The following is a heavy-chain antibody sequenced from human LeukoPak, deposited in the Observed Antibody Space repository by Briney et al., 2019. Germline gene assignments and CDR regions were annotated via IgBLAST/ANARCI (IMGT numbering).Heavy chain of an antibody. J-gene: IGHJ4*02. CDR3: AKDHAGSGRAFQY. D-gene: IGHD3-10*01. Sequence: GTSLRLSCATSGFTFRMSGVHWVRQAPGKGLEWVALMSSDGIKSYYADSVKGRFTVSRDTSKDIVYLQMKSLSADDTGIYYCAKDHAGSGRAFQYWGQGTLLTVSS. CDR2: MSSDGIKS. V-gene: IGHV3-30*04. CDR1: GFTFRMSG.